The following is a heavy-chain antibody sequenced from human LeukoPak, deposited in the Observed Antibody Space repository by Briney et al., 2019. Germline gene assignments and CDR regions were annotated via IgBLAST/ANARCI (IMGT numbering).Heavy chain of an antibody. CDR1: GGSISSSSYY. Sequence: NPSETLSLTCTVSGGSISSSSYYWGWIRQPPGKGLEWIGSIYYSGSTYYNSSLKSRVTISVDTSKNQFSLKLSSVTAADTAVYYCARHALGYCSGGRCPIPYYYYMDVWGKGTTVTVSS. CDR3: ARHALGYCSGGRCPIPYYYYMDV. V-gene: IGHV4-39*01. D-gene: IGHD2-15*01. CDR2: IYYSGST. J-gene: IGHJ6*03.